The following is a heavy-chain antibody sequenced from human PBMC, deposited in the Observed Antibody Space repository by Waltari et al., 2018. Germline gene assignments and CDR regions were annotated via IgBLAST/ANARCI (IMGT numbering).Heavy chain of an antibody. CDR3: VREAYDLWTGYYREFDF. CDR2: IRSSMRII. CDR1: GFSLTSYE. V-gene: IGHV3-48*03. D-gene: IGHD3-3*01. J-gene: IGHJ4*02. Sequence: EVKLVESGGILVQPGGSLRLSCAASGFSLTSYEMNWVRQAPGKVLEWGSYIRSSMRIIFYAVSVRGRFTVSRETANNILHLDMNRLRADDSAVYYCVREAYDLWTGYYREFDFWGQGTRVTVSP.